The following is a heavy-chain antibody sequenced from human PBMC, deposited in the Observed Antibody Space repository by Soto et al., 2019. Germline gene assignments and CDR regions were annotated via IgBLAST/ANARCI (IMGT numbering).Heavy chain of an antibody. CDR1: GYTFTDSL. CDR2: INVGSGDT. V-gene: IGHV1-3*01. Sequence: ASVKVSFKASGYTFTDSLMYWVRQAPGQRLEWMGWINVGSGDTKYSQKFQGRVTITRDTSATTAYMELSSLRSEDTAVYYCARNSILDYWGQGTLVTVSS. J-gene: IGHJ4*02. D-gene: IGHD2-15*01. CDR3: ARNSILDY.